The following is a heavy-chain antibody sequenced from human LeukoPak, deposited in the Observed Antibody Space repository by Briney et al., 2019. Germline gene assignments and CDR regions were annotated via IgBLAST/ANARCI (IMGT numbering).Heavy chain of an antibody. CDR3: ANNRASLDY. CDR1: GVTFSSYE. Sequence: PGGSLRLSCAASGVTFSSYEMNWVRQAPGRGLEWVSYISGSGVTMYYADSVKGRFTISRDDAKNSLYLQMNSLRAEDTAVYYCANNRASLDYWGQGTLVTVSS. CDR2: ISGSGVTM. J-gene: IGHJ4*02. V-gene: IGHV3-48*03. D-gene: IGHD2/OR15-2a*01.